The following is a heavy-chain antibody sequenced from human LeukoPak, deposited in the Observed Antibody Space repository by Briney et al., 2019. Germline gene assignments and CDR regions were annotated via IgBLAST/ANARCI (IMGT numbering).Heavy chain of an antibody. J-gene: IGHJ4*02. V-gene: IGHV4-59*11. CDR1: GASLNGHY. Sequence: SETLSLTCAVYGASLNGHYWSWIRQPPGKGLEWIGYIYYSGSTNYNPSLKSRVTISVDTSKNQFSLKLSSVTAADTAVYYCARGYSSSWPPDRTYYFDYWGQGTLVTVSS. D-gene: IGHD6-13*01. CDR3: ARGYSSSWPPDRTYYFDY. CDR2: IYYSGST.